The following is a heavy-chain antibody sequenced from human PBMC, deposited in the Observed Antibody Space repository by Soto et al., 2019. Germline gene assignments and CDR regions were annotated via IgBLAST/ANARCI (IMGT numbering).Heavy chain of an antibody. J-gene: IGHJ3*02. D-gene: IGHD2-15*01. CDR1: GFTFSSYD. CDR2: IGTAGDT. Sequence: GGSLRLSCAASGFTFSSYDMHCVRQATGKGLEWVSAIGTAGDTYYPGSVKGRFTISRENAKNSLYLQMNSLRAGDTAVYYCARGPTEYCSGGSCYRDGAFDIWGQGTMVTVPS. V-gene: IGHV3-13*01. CDR3: ARGPTEYCSGGSCYRDGAFDI.